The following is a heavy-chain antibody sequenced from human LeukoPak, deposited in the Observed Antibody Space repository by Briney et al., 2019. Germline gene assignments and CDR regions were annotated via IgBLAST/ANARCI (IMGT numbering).Heavy chain of an antibody. Sequence: VASVKVSCKASGYTFTSYGISWVRLAPGQGLEWMGWISAYNGNTNYAQKLQGRVTMTTDTSTSTAYMELRSLRSDDTAVYYCARDGEVRYFDWLSQPNWFDPWGQGTLVTVSS. V-gene: IGHV1-18*04. CDR1: GYTFTSYG. CDR3: ARDGEVRYFDWLSQPNWFDP. CDR2: ISAYNGNT. J-gene: IGHJ5*02. D-gene: IGHD3-9*01.